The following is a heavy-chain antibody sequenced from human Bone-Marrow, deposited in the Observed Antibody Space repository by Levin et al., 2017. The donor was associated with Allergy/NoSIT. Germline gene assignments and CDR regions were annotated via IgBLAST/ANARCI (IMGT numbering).Heavy chain of an antibody. CDR1: GGSIITYY. CDR2: VYYSGHA. Sequence: SETLSLTCSVSGGSIITYYWSWIRQAPGKGLNWIGYVYYSGHAMYNPALKSRVTISVDTSKNQVSLKLRSVTAAATAVYYCARHEDRSGHYEAALDIWGQGTMVTVSS. J-gene: IGHJ3*02. V-gene: IGHV4-59*08. D-gene: IGHD3-22*01. CDR3: ARHEDRSGHYEAALDI.